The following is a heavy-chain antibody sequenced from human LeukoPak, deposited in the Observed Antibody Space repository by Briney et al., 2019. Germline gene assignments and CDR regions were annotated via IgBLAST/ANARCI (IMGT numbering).Heavy chain of an antibody. CDR3: GRVGGRSKAAKGDAFDI. CDR2: MNIDGSEK. V-gene: IGHV3-7*01. Sequence: PGGSLRLSCAASGFTFSNYWMGWVRQAPGKRLEWVANMNIDGSEKYYADSVKGRFSISRDNARNSVYLQMNSLRAEDTAVYYCGRVGGRSKAAKGDAFDIWGQGTMVVVSS. J-gene: IGHJ3*02. D-gene: IGHD6-6*01. CDR1: GFTFSNYW.